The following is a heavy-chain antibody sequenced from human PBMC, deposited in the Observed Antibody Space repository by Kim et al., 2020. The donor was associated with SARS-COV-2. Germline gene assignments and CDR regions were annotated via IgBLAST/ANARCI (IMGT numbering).Heavy chain of an antibody. Sequence: SVKGRFPISRENSKNTLYLQMNSLRAEDTAVYYCAKMGGQWLVKNYFDYWGQGTLVTVSS. CDR3: AKMGGQWLVKNYFDY. V-gene: IGHV3-23*01. J-gene: IGHJ4*02. D-gene: IGHD6-19*01.